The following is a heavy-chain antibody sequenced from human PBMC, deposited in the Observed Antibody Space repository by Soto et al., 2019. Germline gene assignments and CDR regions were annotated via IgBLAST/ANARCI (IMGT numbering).Heavy chain of an antibody. CDR1: GGSISDHY. CDR3: ARRAVVAVTGSLDNWLDP. V-gene: IGHV4-59*11. J-gene: IGHJ5*02. CDR2: IYNGGRT. D-gene: IGHD2-21*01. Sequence: SETLSLTCTVSGGSISDHYYMWIRQSPGKGLEYIGYIYNGGRTDYNPSLKSRVTISVDTSKNQFSLKVNSVTAADTAVYYCARRAVVAVTGSLDNWLDPWGQGILVTVSS.